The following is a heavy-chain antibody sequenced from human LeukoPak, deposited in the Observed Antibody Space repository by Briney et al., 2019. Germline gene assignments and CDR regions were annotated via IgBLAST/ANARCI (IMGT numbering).Heavy chain of an antibody. V-gene: IGHV4-39*07. D-gene: IGHD6-13*01. CDR2: IFYIGST. CDR1: GGSISTSSYY. J-gene: IGHJ4*02. CDR3: ARRSIAAAGTPWGY. Sequence: PSGTLSLTCTVSGGSISTSSYYWGWVRQPPGKGLEWIGNIFYIGSTYYSPSLKSRVTISLDTSRNQFSLKLSSVTAADTAVYYCARRSIAAAGTPWGYWGQGTLVTVSS.